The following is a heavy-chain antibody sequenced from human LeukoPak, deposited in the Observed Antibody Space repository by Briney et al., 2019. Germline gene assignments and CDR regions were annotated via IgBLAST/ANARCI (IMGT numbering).Heavy chain of an antibody. J-gene: IGHJ4*02. V-gene: IGHV3-48*03. CDR2: ISSSGSTM. Sequence: GGSLRFSCAASGFTFSTYEMHWVRQAPGKGLEWVSDISSSGSTMYYADSVKGRFTTSRDNAKNLLYLQMHSLRAEDTAVYYCSLLAVASPQDYWGQGTLVTVSS. CDR1: GFTFSTYE. CDR3: SLLAVASPQDY. D-gene: IGHD6-19*01.